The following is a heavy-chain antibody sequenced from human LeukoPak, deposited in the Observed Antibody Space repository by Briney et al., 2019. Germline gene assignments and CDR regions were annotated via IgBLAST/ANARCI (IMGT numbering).Heavy chain of an antibody. J-gene: IGHJ4*02. CDR3: ARHPFATPFDY. Sequence: PSETLSLTCTVSGGSISSYYWSWIRQPPGKGLEWIGYIYHSGSTNYNPSLTSRVTMSVDTSKNQVSLRLTSVTAADTAVYYCARHPFATPFDYWGRGTVVTVSS. D-gene: IGHD2-15*01. CDR2: IYHSGST. V-gene: IGHV4-59*08. CDR1: GGSISSYY.